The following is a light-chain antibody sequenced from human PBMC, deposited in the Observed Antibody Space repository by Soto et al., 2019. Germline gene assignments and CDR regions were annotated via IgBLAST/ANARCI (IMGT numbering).Light chain of an antibody. CDR2: DPS. Sequence: DIQMTQSPSSLSASVGDRVTITCQASQDSSNYLHWYQQKPGKAPKLLIYDPSKLETGVPSRLSGRGSGTDFTFTISSLQPEDIATYYCQQYDNLRLTFGPGTKVDIK. CDR3: QQYDNLRLT. CDR1: QDSSNY. V-gene: IGKV1-33*01. J-gene: IGKJ3*01.